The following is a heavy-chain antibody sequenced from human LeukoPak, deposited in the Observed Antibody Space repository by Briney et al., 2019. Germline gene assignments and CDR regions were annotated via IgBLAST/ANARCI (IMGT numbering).Heavy chain of an antibody. CDR2: INPNSGGT. J-gene: IGHJ4*02. D-gene: IGHD6-6*01. V-gene: IGHV1-2*02. Sequence: ASVKVSCKASGYTFTGYYMHWVRQAPGQGLEWMGWINPNSGGTNYAQKFQGRVTMTRDTSISTAYMELSRLRSDDTAEYYCARAYSSSPHFDWWGQGTLVTVSS. CDR3: ARAYSSSPHFDW. CDR1: GYTFTGYY.